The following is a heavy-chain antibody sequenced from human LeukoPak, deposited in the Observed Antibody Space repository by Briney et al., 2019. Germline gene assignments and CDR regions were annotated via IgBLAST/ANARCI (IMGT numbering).Heavy chain of an antibody. CDR1: GGSFSGYY. D-gene: IGHD1-26*01. Sequence: PSETLSLTCAVYGGSFSGYYWSWIRQPPGKGLEWIGEINHSGSTNYNPSLKSRVTISVDTSKNQFSLKLSSVTAADTAVYYCARQEDRVVGAPPMDVWGKGTTVTVSS. V-gene: IGHV4-34*01. CDR3: ARQEDRVVGAPPMDV. CDR2: INHSGST. J-gene: IGHJ6*03.